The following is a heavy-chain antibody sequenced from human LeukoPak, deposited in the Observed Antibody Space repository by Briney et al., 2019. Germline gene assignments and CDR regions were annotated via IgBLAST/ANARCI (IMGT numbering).Heavy chain of an antibody. CDR3: AKGLGTGSVLARPLHY. D-gene: IGHD3-10*01. CDR1: GFTFSSYA. CDR2: ISSDGYRT. Sequence: GGSRRLSCAASGFTFSSYAMHWVRQAPDKGLKWVAVISSDGYRTDYPDSVRGRFTISRDNFKDTVDLQMISVTAEDTAMYFCAKGLGTGSVLARPLHYWGQGTLVTVSS. V-gene: IGHV3-30*04. J-gene: IGHJ4*02.